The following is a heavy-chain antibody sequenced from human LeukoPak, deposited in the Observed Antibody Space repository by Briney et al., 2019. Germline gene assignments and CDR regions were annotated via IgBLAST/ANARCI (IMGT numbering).Heavy chain of an antibody. D-gene: IGHD3-10*01. J-gene: IGHJ4*02. Sequence: SQTLSLTCVISGDSVSSNSAAWNWIRQSPSRGLEWLGRTYYRSKWYNDYAVSVKSRITINPDTSKNQFSLQLNSVTPEDTAVYYCAREGYYGSGSYSPSLEYWGQGTLVTVSS. V-gene: IGHV6-1*01. CDR1: GDSVSSNSAA. CDR2: TYYRSKWYN. CDR3: AREGYYGSGSYSPSLEY.